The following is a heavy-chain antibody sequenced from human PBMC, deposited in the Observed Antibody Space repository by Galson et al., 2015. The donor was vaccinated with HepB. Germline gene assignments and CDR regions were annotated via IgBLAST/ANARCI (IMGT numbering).Heavy chain of an antibody. D-gene: IGHD3-3*01. V-gene: IGHV3-21*01. CDR1: RFAFSNYT. CDR3: ARDSRARDFWGGYYWFDP. Sequence: SLRLSCAASRFAFSNYTMNWVRQAPGKGLEWVSTISSTSTYIYYADSVKGRFTISRDNAKKSLYLQMNSLRTEDTAVYYCARDSRARDFWGGYYWFDPWGQGTLVTVYS. J-gene: IGHJ5*02. CDR2: ISSTSTYI.